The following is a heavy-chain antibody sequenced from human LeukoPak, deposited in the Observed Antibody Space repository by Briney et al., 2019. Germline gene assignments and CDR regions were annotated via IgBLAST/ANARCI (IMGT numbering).Heavy chain of an antibody. CDR2: FDGNGPNT. J-gene: IGHJ4*02. V-gene: IGHV3-23*01. Sequence: PAGGSLRLSCAASGFTFSSFAMTWVRQAPGKGLEWVSGFDGNGPNTYYADSVKGRFTISRDNAKNTLYLQMNSLRAEDTAVYYCAREESTTVTTFVDYWGQGTLVTVSS. CDR3: AREESTTVTTFVDY. CDR1: GFTFSSFA. D-gene: IGHD4-17*01.